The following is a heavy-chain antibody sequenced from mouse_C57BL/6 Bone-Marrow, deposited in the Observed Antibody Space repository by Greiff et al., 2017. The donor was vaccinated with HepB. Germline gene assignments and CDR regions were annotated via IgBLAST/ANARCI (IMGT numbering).Heavy chain of an antibody. CDR2: ISSGSSTI. CDR3: ARGYYGSSPYWYFDV. J-gene: IGHJ1*03. V-gene: IGHV5-17*01. CDR1: GFTFSDYG. Sequence: EVKLVESGGGLVKPGGSLKLSCAASGFTFSDYGMHWVRQAPEKGLEWVAYISSGSSTIYYADTVKCRFTLSRDNAKNTLFLQMTSLRSEDTAMYYCARGYYGSSPYWYFDVWGTGTTVTVSS. D-gene: IGHD1-1*01.